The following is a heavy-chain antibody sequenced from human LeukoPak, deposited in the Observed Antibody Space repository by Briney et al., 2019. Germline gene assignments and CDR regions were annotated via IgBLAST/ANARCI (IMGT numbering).Heavy chain of an antibody. D-gene: IGHD3-10*01. Sequence: XAXXGFTFXSYGMSWVRQAPGKGLEWVSAISGSGGSTYYADSVKGRFTISRDNSKNTLYLQMNSLRAEDTAVYYCAKDRGDWGQGTLVTVSS. V-gene: IGHV3-23*01. CDR2: ISGSGGST. CDR1: GFTFXSYG. J-gene: IGHJ4*02. CDR3: AKDRGD.